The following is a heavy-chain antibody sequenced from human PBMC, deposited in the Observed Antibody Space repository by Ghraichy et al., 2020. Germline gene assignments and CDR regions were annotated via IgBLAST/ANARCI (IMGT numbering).Heavy chain of an antibody. CDR3: ARYYDGN. J-gene: IGHJ4*02. CDR2: IAFTGST. CDR1: GGSITSGKYY. V-gene: IGHV4-31*03. Sequence: SETLSLTCTLSGGSITSGKYYWTWIRQRPGEGLEWIGFIAFTGSTYYNPSLKSRPTISVDRSRNQFSLRLTSVTAADTAVYYCARYYDGNWGQGTLVTVSS. D-gene: IGHD3-22*01.